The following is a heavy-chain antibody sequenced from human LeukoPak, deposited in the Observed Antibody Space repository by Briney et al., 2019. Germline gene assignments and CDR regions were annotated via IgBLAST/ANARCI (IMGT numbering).Heavy chain of an antibody. CDR1: GFTFSSSW. J-gene: IGHJ4*02. CDR3: ARDHS. Sequence: GGSPRLSCAASGFTFSSSWLTWVRLAPGKGLEWVANINQDGTQKYYVDSVKGRFTISRDNAKNSLFLQMNSLRAEDTAVYYCARDHSWGQGTLVTVSS. CDR2: INQDGTQK. V-gene: IGHV3-7*04.